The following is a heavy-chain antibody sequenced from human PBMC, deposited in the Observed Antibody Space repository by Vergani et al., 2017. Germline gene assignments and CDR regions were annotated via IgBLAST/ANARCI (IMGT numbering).Heavy chain of an antibody. Sequence: QVQLQESGPGLVKPSETLSLTCAVSGYSISSGYYWGWIRQPPGKGLEWIGSFYHSGSTYYNPSLKSRVTISVDTSKNQFSLKLSSVTAADTAVYYCARHFGRCSSTSCPFYYYYGMDVWGQGTTVTVSS. CDR1: GYSISSGYY. D-gene: IGHD2-2*01. V-gene: IGHV4-38-2*01. J-gene: IGHJ6*02. CDR2: FYHSGST. CDR3: ARHFGRCSSTSCPFYYYYGMDV.